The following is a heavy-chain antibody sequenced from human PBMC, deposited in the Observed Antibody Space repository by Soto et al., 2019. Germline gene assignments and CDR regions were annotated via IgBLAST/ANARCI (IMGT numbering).Heavy chain of an antibody. CDR2: IYNSGQT. Sequence: PSETLSLTCTASGGSISSGGYFWSWIRQHPGKGLEWIGYIYNSGQTYYNPSLKSRLSISLNTSKKQFSLRLSSVTAADTAVYYCARSTYHDPNWFDPWGQGTLVTSPQ. J-gene: IGHJ5*02. D-gene: IGHD1-1*01. V-gene: IGHV4-31*03. CDR1: GGSISSGGYF. CDR3: ARSTYHDPNWFDP.